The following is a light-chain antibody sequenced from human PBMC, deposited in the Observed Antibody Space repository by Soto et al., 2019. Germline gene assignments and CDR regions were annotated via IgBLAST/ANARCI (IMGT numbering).Light chain of an antibody. CDR1: NIGSKS. CDR3: QVWDSSSDLHVV. J-gene: IGLJ2*01. CDR2: YDS. Sequence: SYELTQPPSVSVAPGKTARITCGGNNIGSKSVHWYQQKPGQAPVLVIYYDSDRPSGIPERFSCSNSGNTATLTISRVEAGDEADYYCQVWDSSSDLHVVFGGGTKLTVL. V-gene: IGLV3-21*04.